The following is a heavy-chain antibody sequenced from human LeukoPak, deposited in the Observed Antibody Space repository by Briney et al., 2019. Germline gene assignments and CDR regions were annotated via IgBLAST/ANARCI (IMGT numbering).Heavy chain of an antibody. CDR1: GYTFTSYD. V-gene: IGHV1-8*01. CDR2: MNPNSGNT. J-gene: IGHJ5*02. D-gene: IGHD3-3*01. CDR3: ARLRVTIFGVVIIHWFDP. Sequence: ASVKVSCKASGYTFTSYDINWVRQATGQGLEWMGWMNPNSGNTGYAQKFQGRVTMTRNTSISTAYMELSSLRSEDTAVYYCARLRVTIFGVVIIHWFDPWGQGTLVTVS.